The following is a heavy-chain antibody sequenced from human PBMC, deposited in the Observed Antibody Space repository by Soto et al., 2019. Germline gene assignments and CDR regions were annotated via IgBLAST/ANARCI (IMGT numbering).Heavy chain of an antibody. J-gene: IGHJ4*02. Sequence: ASVKVSCKASGYTFTGYYMHWVRQAPGQGLEWMGWINPNSGGTNYAQKFQGWVTMTRDTSISTAYMELSRLRSDDTAVYYCARANYYDSSGLDYWGQGTLVTVSS. CDR1: GYTFTGYY. CDR3: ARANYYDSSGLDY. V-gene: IGHV1-2*04. D-gene: IGHD3-22*01. CDR2: INPNSGGT.